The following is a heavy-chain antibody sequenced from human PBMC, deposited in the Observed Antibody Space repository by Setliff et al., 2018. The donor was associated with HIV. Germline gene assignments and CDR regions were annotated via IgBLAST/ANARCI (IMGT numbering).Heavy chain of an antibody. CDR3: ARDVGSVWHNWFDP. CDR1: GFTFSSYR. CDR2: ISGRGGGT. J-gene: IGHJ5*02. D-gene: IGHD6-19*01. V-gene: IGHV3-23*01. Sequence: PGGSLRLSCAASGFTFSSYRMHWVRQAPGKGLEWVSSISGRGGGTYYADSVKGRFTVSRDNSGSTLYLQLNSLRADDTAVYYCARDVGSVWHNWFDPWGQGTLVTVSS.